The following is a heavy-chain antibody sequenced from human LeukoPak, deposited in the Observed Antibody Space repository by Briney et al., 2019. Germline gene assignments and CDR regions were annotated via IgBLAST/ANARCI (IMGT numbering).Heavy chain of an antibody. V-gene: IGHV4-34*01. CDR1: GGSFSGYY. D-gene: IGHD5-18*01. CDR2: INHSGST. J-gene: IGHJ4*02. Sequence: SETLSLTCAVYGGSFSGYYWSWIRQPPGKGLEWFGEINHSGSTNDHPSLKSRVTISVDTSKNQFSLKLSSVTAADTAVYYCARLRGYTYGSYFDYWGQGTLVTVSS. CDR3: ARLRGYTYGSYFDY.